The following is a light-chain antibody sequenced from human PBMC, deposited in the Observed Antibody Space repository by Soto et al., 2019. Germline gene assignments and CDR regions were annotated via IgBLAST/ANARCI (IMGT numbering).Light chain of an antibody. Sequence: EVVLTQSPGTLSLSPGERATLSCRASQSVSNNYFAWYQQKPGQAHRLLIFGSSDRATGTPDRVSCSGSGSDFTLTISRLEPEDFAVYYCQQYGSSPPYTFGQGTKLEIK. CDR2: GSS. J-gene: IGKJ2*01. V-gene: IGKV3-20*01. CDR1: QSVSNNY. CDR3: QQYGSSPPYT.